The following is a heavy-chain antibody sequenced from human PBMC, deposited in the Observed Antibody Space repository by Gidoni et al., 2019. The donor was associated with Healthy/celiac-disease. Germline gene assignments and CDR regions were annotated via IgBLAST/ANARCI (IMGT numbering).Heavy chain of an antibody. D-gene: IGHD2-15*01. J-gene: IGHJ3*02. V-gene: IGHV1-8*01. CDR2: MNPNSGNT. Sequence: QVKLVQSGAEGKKTGASVKVSCKASGYTCTSYDIYWGRPATGQGLEWMGWMNPNSGNTGYAQKFQGRVTMTRNTSISTAYMKLSSLRSEDTAVYYCARDYCSGGSCYGGRAFDIWGQGTMVTVSS. CDR1: GYTCTSYD. CDR3: ARDYCSGGSCYGGRAFDI.